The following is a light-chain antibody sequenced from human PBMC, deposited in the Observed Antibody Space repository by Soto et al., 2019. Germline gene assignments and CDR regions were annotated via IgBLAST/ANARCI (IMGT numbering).Light chain of an antibody. J-gene: IGKJ5*01. Sequence: EIVMTQSPLTLPVTPGEPASISCRSSQSLLYNNTYNYFDWYVQKPGQSPQLLIYFGSNRAPGVPDTLSGSGSGTDFTLKINRVEAEDVGTYYCMQALRSLPFGQGIRLEI. CDR3: MQALRSLP. V-gene: IGKV2-28*01. CDR2: FGS. CDR1: QSLLYNNTYNY.